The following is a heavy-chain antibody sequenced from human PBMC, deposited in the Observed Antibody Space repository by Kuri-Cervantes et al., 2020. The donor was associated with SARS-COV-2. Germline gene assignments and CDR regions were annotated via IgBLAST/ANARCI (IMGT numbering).Heavy chain of an antibody. V-gene: IGHV3-53*01. CDR3: ARGRSFNWVRGFDP. J-gene: IGHJ5*02. Sequence: GESLKISCAASGFTVSSNYMGWVRQAPGKGLEWVSLIYSGGNTYYTDSVKGRFTISRDNSKNTLYLQMNSLRAEDTAIYYCARGRSFNWVRGFDPWGQGTLVTVSS. CDR1: GFTVSSNY. CDR2: IYSGGNT. D-gene: IGHD3-9*01.